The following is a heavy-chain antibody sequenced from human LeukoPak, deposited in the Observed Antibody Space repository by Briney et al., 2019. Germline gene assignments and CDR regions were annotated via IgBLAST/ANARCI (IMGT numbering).Heavy chain of an antibody. Sequence: GGSLRLSCAASGFTFSSYSMNWVRRAPGKGLEWVSSISSSSSYIYYADSVKGRFTISRDNAKNSLYLQMNSLRAEDTAVYYCARGETAMVPLGGYWGQGTLVTVSS. CDR3: ARGETAMVPLGGY. J-gene: IGHJ4*02. CDR1: GFTFSSYS. V-gene: IGHV3-21*01. CDR2: ISSSSSYI. D-gene: IGHD5-18*01.